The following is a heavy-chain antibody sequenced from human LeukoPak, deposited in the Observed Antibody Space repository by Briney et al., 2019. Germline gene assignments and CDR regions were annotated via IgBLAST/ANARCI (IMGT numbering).Heavy chain of an antibody. Sequence: GGSLSLSCAASGFTLNSYAMSWVRQAPGQGLEWVSAISGSGGGTHYADSVRGRFTISRDTSKNTLYLQMNSLRADDTAVYYCAKPNYYDSSGYPYSFDYWGQGTLVTVSS. CDR3: AKPNYYDSSGYPYSFDY. CDR2: ISGSGGGT. V-gene: IGHV3-23*01. J-gene: IGHJ4*02. CDR1: GFTLNSYA. D-gene: IGHD3-22*01.